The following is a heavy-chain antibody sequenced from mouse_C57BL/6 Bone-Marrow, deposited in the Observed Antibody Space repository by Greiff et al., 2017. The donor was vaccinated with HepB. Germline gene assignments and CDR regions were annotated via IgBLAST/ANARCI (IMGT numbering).Heavy chain of an antibody. V-gene: IGHV1-19*01. J-gene: IGHJ3*01. CDR1: GYTFTDYY. D-gene: IGHD2-4*01. CDR3: ARLGYDSFAY. Sequence: VQLKESGPVLVKPGASVKMSCKASGYTFTDYYMNWVKQSHGKSLEWIGVINPYNGGTSYNQKFKGKATLTVDKSSSTAYMELNSLTSEDSAVYYCARLGYDSFAYWGQGTLVTVSA. CDR2: INPYNGGT.